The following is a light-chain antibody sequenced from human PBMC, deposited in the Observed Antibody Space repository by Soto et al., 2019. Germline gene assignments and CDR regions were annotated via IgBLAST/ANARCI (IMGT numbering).Light chain of an antibody. CDR1: QSVSSY. CDR3: QQRSNWPPLFT. CDR2: DAS. J-gene: IGKJ3*01. V-gene: IGKV3-11*01. Sequence: EIVLTQSPATLSLSPGERATLSCRASQSVSSYLAWYQQKPGQAPRLLIYDASNRATGIPARFSGSGSGTDLTLTISSLEPEDSAVYYCQQRSNWPPLFTFGPGTKVDIK.